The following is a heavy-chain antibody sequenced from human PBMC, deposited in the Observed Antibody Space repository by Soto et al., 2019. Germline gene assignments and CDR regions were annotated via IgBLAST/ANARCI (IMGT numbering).Heavy chain of an antibody. J-gene: IGHJ6*02. CDR2: ISGSGGST. CDR1: GFTFSSYA. CDR3: ASPITIFGVVAPYYYYGMDV. Sequence: GGSLRLSCAASGFTFSSYAMSWVRQAPGKGLEWVSAISGSGGSTYYADSVKGRFTISRDNSKNTLYLQMNSLRAEDTAVYYCASPITIFGVVAPYYYYGMDVWGQGTTVTVSS. D-gene: IGHD3-3*01. V-gene: IGHV3-23*01.